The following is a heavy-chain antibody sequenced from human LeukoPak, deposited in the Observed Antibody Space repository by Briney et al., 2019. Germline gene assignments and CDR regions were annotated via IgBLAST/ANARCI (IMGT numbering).Heavy chain of an antibody. J-gene: IGHJ3*02. CDR1: GGSISSGSYY. V-gene: IGHV4-61*02. Sequence: SETLSLTCTVSGGSISSGSYYWSWIRQPAGKGLEWIGRIYTSGTANYNPSLKTRVTISLDTSRNQFSLKLSSVTAADTAVYYCAKDVVVAAPDAFDIWGQGTMVTVSS. CDR2: IYTSGTA. CDR3: AKDVVVAAPDAFDI. D-gene: IGHD2-15*01.